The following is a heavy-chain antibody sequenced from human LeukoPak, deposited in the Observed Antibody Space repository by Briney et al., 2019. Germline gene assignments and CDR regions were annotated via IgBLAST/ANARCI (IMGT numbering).Heavy chain of an antibody. Sequence: SETLSLTCTVSGGSISSSSYYWGWIRQPPGKGLEWIGSIYYSGSTYYNPSLKSRVTISVDTSKNQFSLKLSSVTAADTAVYYCARIRWAAAGYYYYYMDVWGKGTTVTVSS. D-gene: IGHD6-13*01. CDR1: GGSISSSSYY. J-gene: IGHJ6*03. CDR3: ARIRWAAAGYYYYYMDV. V-gene: IGHV4-39*07. CDR2: IYYSGST.